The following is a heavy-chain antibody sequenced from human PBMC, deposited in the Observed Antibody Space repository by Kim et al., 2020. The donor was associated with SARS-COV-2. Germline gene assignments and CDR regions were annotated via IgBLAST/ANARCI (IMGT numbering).Heavy chain of an antibody. Sequence: GGSLRLSCIASGLTFNNAWMSWVRQAPGKGLEWVGRIKTKPEGGTTDYAAPVKGRFIVSRDDSKDILYLQMSNLKTEDTAVYYCVVDKYLRDDSQFNDWGQGALVTVSS. CDR1: GLTFNNAW. J-gene: IGHJ4*02. CDR2: IKTKPEGGTT. D-gene: IGHD3-10*02. V-gene: IGHV3-15*01. CDR3: VVDKYLRDDSQFND.